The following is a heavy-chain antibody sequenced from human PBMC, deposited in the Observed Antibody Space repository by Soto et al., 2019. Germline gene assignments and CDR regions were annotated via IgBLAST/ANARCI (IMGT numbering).Heavy chain of an antibody. Sequence: PSETLSLTRSVSGGSNRTNRSHLAWVRPPPGKGLEWLANIFYSGSTFYNPSLASRVSVSVDTSKNEFSLKLRSVTAADTAVYYCARQPTTGDTDLWFDPWGQGTLVTVSS. V-gene: IGHV4-39*01. CDR2: IFYSGST. D-gene: IGHD2-21*01. CDR1: GGSNRTNRSH. J-gene: IGHJ5*02. CDR3: ARQPTTGDTDLWFDP.